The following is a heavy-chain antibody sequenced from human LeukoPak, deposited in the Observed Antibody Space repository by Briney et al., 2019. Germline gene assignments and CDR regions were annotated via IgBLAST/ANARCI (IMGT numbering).Heavy chain of an antibody. D-gene: IGHD1-14*01. Sequence: GGSLRLSCAASGYTFNAYYMHWVRQAPGQGLEWMGWINPNSGGTNYAQKFQGRVTMTRDTSISTAYMELSRLRSDDTAVYYCARNNPFDYWGQGTLVTVSS. CDR1: GYTFNAYY. V-gene: IGHV1-2*02. J-gene: IGHJ4*02. CDR2: INPNSGGT. CDR3: ARNNPFDY.